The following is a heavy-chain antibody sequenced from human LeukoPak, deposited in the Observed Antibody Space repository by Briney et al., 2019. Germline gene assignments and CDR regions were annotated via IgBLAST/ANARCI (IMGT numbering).Heavy chain of an antibody. CDR3: ARAPCYYGSRRLASCRMDV. CDR2: ISAYNGNT. D-gene: IGHD3-10*01. V-gene: IGHV1-18*01. Sequence: GASVKVSCKASGYTFTSYGISWVRQAPGQGLEWMGWISAYNGNTNYAQKLQGRVTMTTDTSTSTAYMELRSLRSDDTAVYYCARAPCYYGSRRLASCRMDVWGQGTTVTVSS. J-gene: IGHJ6*02. CDR1: GYTFTSYG.